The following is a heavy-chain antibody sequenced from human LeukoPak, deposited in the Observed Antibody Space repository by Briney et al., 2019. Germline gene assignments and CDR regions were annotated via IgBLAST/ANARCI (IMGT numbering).Heavy chain of an antibody. CDR1: GGTFSSYA. CDR2: IIPIFGTA. D-gene: IGHD3-9*01. CDR3: ARDISGYYYYGMDV. V-gene: IGHV1-69*13. Sequence: SVKVSCKASGGTFSSYAISWVRQAPGQGLEWKGGIIPIFGTANYAQKFQGRVTITADESTSTAYMELSSLRSEDTAVYYCARDISGYYYYGMDVWGQGTTVTVSS. J-gene: IGHJ6*02.